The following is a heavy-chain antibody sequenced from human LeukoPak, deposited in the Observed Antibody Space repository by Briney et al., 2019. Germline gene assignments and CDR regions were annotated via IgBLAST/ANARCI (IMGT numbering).Heavy chain of an antibody. CDR2: INTIATYI. Sequence: KSGGSLRLSCAASGFTFTRFSFNWVRQAPGKGLEWVSSINTIATYIYYADSVRGRFNICRDNAKNSVYLQMDSLRAEDTGVYYCARLRRNGDSGGFYYYYDYWGQGTLVTVSS. J-gene: IGHJ4*02. D-gene: IGHD3-22*01. V-gene: IGHV3-21*01. CDR3: ARLRRNGDSGGFYYYYDY. CDR1: GFTFTRFS.